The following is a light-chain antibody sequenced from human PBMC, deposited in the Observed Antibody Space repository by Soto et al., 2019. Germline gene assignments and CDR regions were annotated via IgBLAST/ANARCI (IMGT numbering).Light chain of an antibody. CDR3: SSYAGSNIYVV. CDR1: SSDVGNYNY. J-gene: IGLJ3*02. V-gene: IGLV2-14*01. CDR2: EVS. Sequence: QSALTQPASVSGSPGQSITISCTGTSSDVGNYNYVSWYQHHPGKAPKLMIYEVSNRPSGVSNRFSGSKSGNTASLTISGLQAEDEADYYCSSYAGSNIYVVFGGGTKLTVL.